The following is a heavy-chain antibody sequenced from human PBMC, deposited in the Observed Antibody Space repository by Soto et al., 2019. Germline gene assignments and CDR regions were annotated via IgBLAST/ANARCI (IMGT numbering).Heavy chain of an antibody. CDR1: GGTFSSYA. D-gene: IGHD2-2*01. CDR2: TIPLFGTA. V-gene: IGHV1-69*01. J-gene: IGHJ6*02. CDR3: ARGCQQYPYYYYGMDV. Sequence: QVQMVQSGAEVKKPGSSVKVSCKASGGTFSSYAISWVRQATGQGLEWMGGTIPLFGTANYAQKCQGRVTITADESTSTAYMELSSLRSEDTAVYYGARGCQQYPYYYYGMDVWGHGTTVTVS.